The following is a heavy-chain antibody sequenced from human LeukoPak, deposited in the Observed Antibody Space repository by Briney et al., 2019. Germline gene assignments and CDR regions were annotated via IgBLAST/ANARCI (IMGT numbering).Heavy chain of an antibody. CDR2: ISGGGGTT. CDR3: AKLNSNLFDP. J-gene: IGHJ5*02. Sequence: GGSLRLSCAASGFSFSNYAMSWVRQAPGKGLEWVSAISGGGGTTYYTDSVKGRFTISRENSKNTLYLQMNSLRAEDTAVYYCAKLNSNLFDPWGQGTLVTVSS. CDR1: GFSFSNYA. V-gene: IGHV3-23*01.